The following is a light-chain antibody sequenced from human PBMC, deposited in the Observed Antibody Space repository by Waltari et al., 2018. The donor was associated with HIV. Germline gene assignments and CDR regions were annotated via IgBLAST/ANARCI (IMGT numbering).Light chain of an antibody. CDR1: ENINTT. CDR3: QQYNKWPRT. CDR2: CAS. V-gene: IGKV3-15*01. J-gene: IGKJ4*02. Sequence: EIVMTHSPATLAVSPGGRGTLSCWGRENINTTLAWYQQKPGQAPKLLISCASTRATGIPDRFSGSGSGTNFTLNIGTLQSEDFAVYYCQQYNKWPRTFGRGTKVEI.